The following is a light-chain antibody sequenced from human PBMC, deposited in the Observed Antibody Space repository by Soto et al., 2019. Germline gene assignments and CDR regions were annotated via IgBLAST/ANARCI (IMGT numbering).Light chain of an antibody. V-gene: IGLV2-11*01. CDR2: DVS. J-gene: IGLJ1*01. CDR3: CSYADNYSYV. CDR1: SSDVGAYNY. Sequence: QSVLTQPRSVSGSPGQSVTISCTGTSSDVGAYNYVSWYQQHPGKAPKLMTYDVSKRPXXXXXXXXXXXXXXXXXXXISGXQAEDEADYYCCSYADNYSYVFGTGTKVTVL.